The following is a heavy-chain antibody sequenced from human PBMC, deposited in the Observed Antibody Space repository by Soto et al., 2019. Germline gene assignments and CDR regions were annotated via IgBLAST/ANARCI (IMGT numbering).Heavy chain of an antibody. V-gene: IGHV4-59*12. CDR1: GDSITGSH. CDR3: ARARKPILSSEYFDY. CDR2: IYHSGST. Sequence: SETLSLTCTVSGDSITGSHWNWIRQPLGKPLEWIGYIYHSGSTNYNPSLKSRVTISVDTSKNQFSLKLSSVTAADTAVYYCARARKPILSSEYFDYWGQGTLVTVSS. J-gene: IGHJ4*02. D-gene: IGHD6-19*01.